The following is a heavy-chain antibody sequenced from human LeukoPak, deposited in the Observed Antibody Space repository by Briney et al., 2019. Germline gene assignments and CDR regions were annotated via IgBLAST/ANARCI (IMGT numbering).Heavy chain of an antibody. D-gene: IGHD3-3*01. CDR1: GFTFSNYW. CDR2: IDSDGSSR. Sequence: PGGSLRLSCVASGFTFSNYWMHWVRQAPGKGLVWVSRIDSDGSSRNYADSVKGRFTISRDNAKNTLYLQMNSLRAEDTAVYYCARAEEYDFWSGYYTTYFDYWGQGTLVTVSS. V-gene: IGHV3-74*01. CDR3: ARAEEYDFWSGYYTTYFDY. J-gene: IGHJ4*02.